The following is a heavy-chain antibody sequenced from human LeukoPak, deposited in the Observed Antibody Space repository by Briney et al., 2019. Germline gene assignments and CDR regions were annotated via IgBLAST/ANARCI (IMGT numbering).Heavy chain of an antibody. D-gene: IGHD3-3*01. J-gene: IGHJ6*02. CDR2: MNPNSGNT. CDR3: AHRTYYDLWSGMDV. Sequence: GASVKVSCKASGYTFTSYDINWVRQATGQGLEWMGWMNPNSGNTGYAQKFQGRVTMTRNTSISTAYMELSSLRSEDTAVYYCAHRTYYDLWSGMDVWGQGTTVTVSS. V-gene: IGHV1-8*01. CDR1: GYTFTSYD.